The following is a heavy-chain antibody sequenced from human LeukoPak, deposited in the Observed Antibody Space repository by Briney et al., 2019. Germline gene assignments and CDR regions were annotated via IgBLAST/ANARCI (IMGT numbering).Heavy chain of an antibody. J-gene: IGHJ4*02. D-gene: IGHD3-22*01. V-gene: IGHV1-69*05. CDR1: GGTFSSYA. Sequence: GASVKVSCKASGGTFSSYAISWVRQAPGQGLGWMGGIIPIFGTANCAQKFQGRVTITTDESTSTAYMELSSLRSEDTAVYYCATLSSGYFDSNDYWGQGTLVTVSS. CDR2: IIPIFGTA. CDR3: ATLSSGYFDSNDY.